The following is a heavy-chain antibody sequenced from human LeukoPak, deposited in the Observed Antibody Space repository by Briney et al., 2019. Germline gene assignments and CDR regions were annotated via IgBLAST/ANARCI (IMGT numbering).Heavy chain of an antibody. CDR1: GGTFSSYA. V-gene: IGHV1-69*06. J-gene: IGHJ6*03. CDR3: ARDPYYYYYYMDV. Sequence: GASVKVSCKASGGTFSSYAISWVRQAPGQGLEWMGGIIPIFGTANYAQKFQGRVTITADKSTSTAYMELSSLRSEDTAVYYCARDPYYYYYYMDVWGKGTTVTISS. CDR2: IIPIFGTA.